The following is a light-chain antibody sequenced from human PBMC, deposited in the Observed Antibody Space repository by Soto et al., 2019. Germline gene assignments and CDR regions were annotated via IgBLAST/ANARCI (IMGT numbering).Light chain of an antibody. J-gene: IGLJ2*01. Sequence: QPVLTQSPSASASLGASVNLTCTLSSGHSSYAIAWHQQQPEKGPRYLLKLNSDGSHNKGDGIPDRFSASSSGTERYLTISSLQSEDEADYYCQSWDTGIVVFGGGTKLTVL. CDR2: LNSDGSH. CDR1: SGHSSYA. V-gene: IGLV4-69*01. CDR3: QSWDTGIVV.